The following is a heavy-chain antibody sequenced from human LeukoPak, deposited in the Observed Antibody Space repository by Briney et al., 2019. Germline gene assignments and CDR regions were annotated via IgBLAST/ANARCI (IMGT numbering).Heavy chain of an antibody. Sequence: GGSLRLSCTASGFTFSSYTMTWVRQAPGKGLEWLSFIRSKDHGGTTEYAASVKGRFTISRDDSNNIAYLQMNSLIIEDTAVYFCTRDPHYYHGNPHDFWGQGTRVTVSS. J-gene: IGHJ4*02. V-gene: IGHV3-49*04. CDR3: TRDPHYYHGNPHDF. D-gene: IGHD4-23*01. CDR2: IRSKDHGGTT. CDR1: GFTFSSYT.